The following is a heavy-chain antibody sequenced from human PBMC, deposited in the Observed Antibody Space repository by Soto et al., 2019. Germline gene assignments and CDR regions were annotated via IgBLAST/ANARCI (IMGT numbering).Heavy chain of an antibody. D-gene: IGHD6-19*01. V-gene: IGHV4-39*07. CDR2: IYYSGST. CDR1: GGSISSGGYS. CDR3: ARVPWQWLGGYAFDI. J-gene: IGHJ3*02. Sequence: SETLSLTCAVSGGSISSGGYSWSWVRQPPGKGLEWIGSIYYSGSTYYNPSLKSRVTISVDTSKNQFSLKLSSVTAADTAVYYCARVPWQWLGGYAFDIWGQGTMVTVS.